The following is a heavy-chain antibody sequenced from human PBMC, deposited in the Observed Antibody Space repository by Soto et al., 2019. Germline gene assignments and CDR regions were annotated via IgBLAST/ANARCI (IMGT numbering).Heavy chain of an antibody. J-gene: IGHJ4*02. V-gene: IGHV1-2*04. CDR1: GYTFTGYY. CDR2: INPNSGGT. D-gene: IGHD2-15*01. CDR3: ARSRARVVVAATLGRHFDY. Sequence: ASVKVTCKASGYTFTGYYMHWVRQAPGQGLEWMGWINPNSGGTNYAQKFQGWVTMTRDTSISTASMELSRLRSDDTAVYYCARSRARVVVAATLGRHFDYWGQGTLVTVSS.